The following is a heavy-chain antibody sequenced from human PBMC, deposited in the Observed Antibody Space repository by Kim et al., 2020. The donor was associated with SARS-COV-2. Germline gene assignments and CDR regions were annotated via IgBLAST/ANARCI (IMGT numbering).Heavy chain of an antibody. D-gene: IGHD2-21*02. J-gene: IGHJ6*02. V-gene: IGHV3-21*01. CDR1: GFTFSSYS. CDR3: ARDNSLLYYYYGMDV. CDR2: ISSSSSYI. Sequence: GGSLRLSCAASGFTFSSYSMNWVRQAPGKGLEWVSSISSSSSYIYYADSVKGRFTISRDNAKNSLYLQMNSLRAEDTAVYYCARDNSLLYYYYGMDVWGQGTTVTVSS.